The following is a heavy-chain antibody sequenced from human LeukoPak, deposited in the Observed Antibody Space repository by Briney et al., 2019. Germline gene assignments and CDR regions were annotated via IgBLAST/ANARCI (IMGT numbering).Heavy chain of an antibody. CDR3: AKDSKRGIAVADMRH. J-gene: IGHJ4*02. CDR2: ISGSGGST. Sequence: PGGSLRLSCAASGFTFSSYAMSWVRQAPGKGLEWVSAISGSGGSTYYADSVKGRFTISRDNSKNTLYLQMNSLRAEDTAVYYCAKDSKRGIAVADMRHWGQGTLVSVSS. D-gene: IGHD6-19*01. V-gene: IGHV3-23*01. CDR1: GFTFSSYA.